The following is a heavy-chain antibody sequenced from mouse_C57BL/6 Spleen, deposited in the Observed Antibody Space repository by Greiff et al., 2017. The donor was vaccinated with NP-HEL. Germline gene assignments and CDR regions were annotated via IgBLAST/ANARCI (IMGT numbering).Heavy chain of an antibody. D-gene: IGHD2-4*01. CDR1: GYTFTSYW. CDR3: ARAGGLRREYDYAMDY. J-gene: IGHJ4*01. V-gene: IGHV1-55*01. Sequence: VQLQQPGAELVKPGASVKMSCKASGYTFTSYWITWVKQRPGQGLEWIGDIYPGSGSTNYNEKFKSKATLTVDTSSSTAYMQLSSLTSEDYAVYYCARAGGLRREYDYAMDYWGQGTSVTVSS. CDR2: IYPGSGST.